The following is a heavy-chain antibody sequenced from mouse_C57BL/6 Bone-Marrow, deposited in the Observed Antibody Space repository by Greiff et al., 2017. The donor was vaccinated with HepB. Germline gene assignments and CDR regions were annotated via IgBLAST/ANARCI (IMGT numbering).Heavy chain of an antibody. V-gene: IGHV6-3*01. J-gene: IGHJ3*01. CDR2: IRLKSDNYAT. CDR3: TDLGGGFAY. D-gene: IGHD4-1*01. Sequence: DVKLQESGGGLVQPGGSMKLSCVASGFTFSNYWMNWVRQSPEKGLEWVAQIRLKSDNYATHYAESVKGRFTISRDDSKSSVYLQMNNLRAEDTGIYYCTDLGGGFAYWGQGTLVTVSA. CDR1: GFTFSNYW.